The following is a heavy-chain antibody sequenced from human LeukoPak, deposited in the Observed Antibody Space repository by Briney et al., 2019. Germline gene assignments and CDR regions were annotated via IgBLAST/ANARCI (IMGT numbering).Heavy chain of an antibody. Sequence: ASVKVSCKASGYTFTSYGISWVRQAPGQGLEWMGWISAYHGNTNYAQKLQGRVTMTTDTSTSTAYMELRSLRSDDTAVYYCAREAAYYYGSGSSLPNDYWGQGTLVTVSS. CDR3: AREAAYYYGSGSSLPNDY. D-gene: IGHD3-10*01. CDR2: ISAYHGNT. CDR1: GYTFTSYG. J-gene: IGHJ4*02. V-gene: IGHV1-18*01.